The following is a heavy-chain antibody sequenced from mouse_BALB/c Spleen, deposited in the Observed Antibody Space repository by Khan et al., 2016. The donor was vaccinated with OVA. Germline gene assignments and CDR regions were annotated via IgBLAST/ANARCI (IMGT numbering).Heavy chain of an antibody. J-gene: IGHJ3*01. Sequence: EVQLVESGGGLVKPGGSLKLSCAASGFTFITYAMSWVRQSPDRRLEWVASISGGGSYTYYPDSVQGRFTISRDNAKNTLYLQMSSLRSDDTAIYYCARELFTTVVSTPFAYWGQGTLVTVSA. CDR1: GFTFITYA. V-gene: IGHV5-9-3*01. CDR2: ISGGGSYT. CDR3: ARELFTTVVSTPFAY. D-gene: IGHD1-1*01.